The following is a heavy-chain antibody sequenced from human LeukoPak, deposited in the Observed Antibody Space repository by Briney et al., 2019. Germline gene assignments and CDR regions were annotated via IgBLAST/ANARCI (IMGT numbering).Heavy chain of an antibody. CDR1: GYTLTELS. CDR2: FDPEDGET. V-gene: IGHV1-24*01. Sequence: ASVKASCKVSGYTLTELSMHWVRQAPGKGLEWMGGFDPEDGETIYAQKFQGRVTMTEDTSTDTAYMELSSLRSEDTAVYYCATAYPPYYDILTGYYKPNAFDIWGQGTMVTVSS. CDR3: ATAYPPYYDILTGYYKPNAFDI. D-gene: IGHD3-9*01. J-gene: IGHJ3*02.